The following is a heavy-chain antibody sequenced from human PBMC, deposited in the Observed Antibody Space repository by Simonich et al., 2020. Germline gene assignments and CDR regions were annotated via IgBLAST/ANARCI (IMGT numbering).Heavy chain of an antibody. CDR2: IYYSGST. D-gene: IGHD2-15*01. CDR1: GGSISSYY. CDR3: ARGGLYFDY. V-gene: IGHV4-59*01. J-gene: IGHJ4*02. Sequence: QVQLQESGPGLVKHSETLSLTCTVSGGSISSYYWSWIRQPPGKGLEWIGYIYYSGSTNYNPSLKSRVTISVDTSKNQFSLKLSSVTAADTAVYYCARGGLYFDYWGQGTLVTVSS.